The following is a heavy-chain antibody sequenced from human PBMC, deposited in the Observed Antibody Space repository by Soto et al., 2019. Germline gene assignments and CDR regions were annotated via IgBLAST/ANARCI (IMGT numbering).Heavy chain of an antibody. CDR1: GFTFSRYP. Sequence: QVQLVESGGGVVQPGRSLRLSCAASGFTFSRYPMHWVRQAPGKGLEWVALMSYDGSNKYYADSVKGRFTISRDNSKNTLYLQMDSLRVEDTAVYYCARGTTYYYDSSGYYSPDYWGKGTLVTVS. D-gene: IGHD3-22*01. V-gene: IGHV3-30-3*01. J-gene: IGHJ4*02. CDR2: MSYDGSNK. CDR3: ARGTTYYYDSSGYYSPDY.